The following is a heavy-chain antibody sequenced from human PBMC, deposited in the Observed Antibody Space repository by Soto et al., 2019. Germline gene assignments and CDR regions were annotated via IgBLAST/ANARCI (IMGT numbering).Heavy chain of an antibody. J-gene: IGHJ1*01. CDR3: ARENSRIAPRLFQH. V-gene: IGHV3-30-3*01. D-gene: IGHD6-6*01. CDR2: ISPDGGNQ. CDR1: GFIFSDYA. Sequence: SLRLACVASGFIFSDYAMHFARQAPGKGLVWVALISPDGGNQYYSESAKGRFTISRDNSKNTLYLQMNDLRPDDTALYYCARENSRIAPRLFQHWGHGSLVTVSS.